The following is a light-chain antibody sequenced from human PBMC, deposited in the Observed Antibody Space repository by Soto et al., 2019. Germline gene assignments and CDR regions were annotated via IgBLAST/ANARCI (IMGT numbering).Light chain of an antibody. CDR2: GAS. Sequence: IVITESPATLSVSPGERVTLSCRASESLSTYLAWYQQKPGQAPRLLIYGASTKATGIPARFSGSGSATDVTLTISSLQSEDFAVYYCQSYNDWPFTFGQGTKLEI. V-gene: IGKV3-15*01. CDR1: ESLSTY. J-gene: IGKJ2*01. CDR3: QSYNDWPFT.